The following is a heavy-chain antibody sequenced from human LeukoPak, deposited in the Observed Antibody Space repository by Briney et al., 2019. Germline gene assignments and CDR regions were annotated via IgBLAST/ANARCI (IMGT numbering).Heavy chain of an antibody. CDR1: GDTFSSYA. CDR2: IIPIFGTA. Sequence: GSSVKVSCKASGDTFSSYAISWVRHAPGQGREWMGGIIPIFGTANYAQKFQGRDTMTTDEYTSTAYMELSSLRSEDTAVYYCARGITMVRGAQRYYFDYWGQGTLVTVSS. V-gene: IGHV1-69*05. D-gene: IGHD3-10*01. CDR3: ARGITMVRGAQRYYFDY. J-gene: IGHJ4*02.